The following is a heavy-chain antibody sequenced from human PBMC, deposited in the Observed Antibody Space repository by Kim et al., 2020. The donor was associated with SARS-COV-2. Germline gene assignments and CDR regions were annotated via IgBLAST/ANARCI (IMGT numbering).Heavy chain of an antibody. D-gene: IGHD1-26*01. CDR1: GGSFSGYY. CDR3: ARTSQVGATSKFDY. Sequence: SETLSLTCAVYGGSFSGYYWSWIRQPPGKGLEWIGEINHSGSTNYNPSLKSRVPISVDTSKNQFSLRLSSVTAADTAVYYCARTSQVGATSKFDYWGQGTLVTVSS. V-gene: IGHV4-34*01. J-gene: IGHJ4*02. CDR2: INHSGST.